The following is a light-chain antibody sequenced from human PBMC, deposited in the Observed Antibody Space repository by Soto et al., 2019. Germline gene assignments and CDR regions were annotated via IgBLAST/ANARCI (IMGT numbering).Light chain of an antibody. J-gene: IGLJ3*02. CDR2: EVT. V-gene: IGLV2-14*01. Sequence: QSVLTQPPSASVSPGQSITISCTGTSSDVGGYNHVSWFQQHPGKAPKLMIYEVTNRPSGVSNRFSGSKSGNTASLSISGLQAEDEADYFCSSYTSSTTWVFGGGTKVTVL. CDR3: SSYTSSTTWV. CDR1: SSDVGGYNH.